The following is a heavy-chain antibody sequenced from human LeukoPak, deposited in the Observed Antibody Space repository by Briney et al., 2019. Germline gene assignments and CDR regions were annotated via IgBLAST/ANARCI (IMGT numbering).Heavy chain of an antibody. Sequence: PGGSLRLSCTASGFTFNRDWTAWVRQAPGEGLEWVANIKEDGSEKNYVDSVKGRFTISRDNAENSVYLQMNDLRAEDTGVYYCVTKEPSTSGWSYWGQGTLVTVSS. D-gene: IGHD6-19*01. J-gene: IGHJ4*02. CDR1: GFTFNRDW. CDR3: VTKEPSTSGWSY. CDR2: IKEDGSEK. V-gene: IGHV3-7*01.